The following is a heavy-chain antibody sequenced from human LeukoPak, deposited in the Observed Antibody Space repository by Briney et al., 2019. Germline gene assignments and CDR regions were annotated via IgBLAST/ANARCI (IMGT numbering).Heavy chain of an antibody. CDR2: ISYDGSNK. D-gene: IGHD3-22*01. CDR3: ARDYTHSSGYLGY. Sequence: GGSLRLSCAASGFTFSSHAMHWVRQAPGKGLEWVAVISYDGSNKYCADSVKGRFTISRDNSKNTLYLQMNSLRAEDTAVYYCARDYTHSSGYLGYWGQGTLVTVSS. CDR1: GFTFSSHA. V-gene: IGHV3-30*04. J-gene: IGHJ4*02.